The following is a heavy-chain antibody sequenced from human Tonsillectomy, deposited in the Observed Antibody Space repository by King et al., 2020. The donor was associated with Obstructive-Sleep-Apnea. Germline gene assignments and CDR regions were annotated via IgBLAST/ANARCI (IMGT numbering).Heavy chain of an antibody. CDR3: AREGGKQWLVGFYYYGMDV. CDR1: GDSVSSNSAA. J-gene: IGHJ6*02. CDR2: TYYRAKWYS. Sequence: VQLQESGPGLLKPSQTLSLTCAISGDSVSSNSAAWNWIRQSPSRGLEWLGRTYYRAKWYSVYAVSVNNRLTINPETSTNHFSLQLNSVTPEDTAVYYCAREGGKQWLVGFYYYGMDVWGQGTTVTVSS. V-gene: IGHV6-1*01. D-gene: IGHD6-19*01.